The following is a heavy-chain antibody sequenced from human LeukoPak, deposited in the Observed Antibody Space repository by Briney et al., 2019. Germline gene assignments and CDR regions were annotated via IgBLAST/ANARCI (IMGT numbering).Heavy chain of an antibody. V-gene: IGHV1-18*01. D-gene: IGHD3-22*01. J-gene: IGHJ6*02. CDR2: ISAYNGNT. CDR3: ATLNYYDSSGYTALRYFRMDV. CDR1: GYTFTSYG. Sequence: EASVKVSCKASGYTFTSYGINWVRQAPGQGLEWMGWISAYNGNTNYAQNLRGRVTMTTDTSTGTAYMELRSLRSDDTAVYYCATLNYYDSSGYTALRYFRMDVWGQGTTVTVSS.